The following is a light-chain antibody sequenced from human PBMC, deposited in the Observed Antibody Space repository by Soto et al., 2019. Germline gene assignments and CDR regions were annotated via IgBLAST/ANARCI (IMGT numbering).Light chain of an antibody. CDR3: QQANDWPPT. CDR2: DAS. J-gene: IGKJ1*01. V-gene: IGKV3-15*01. Sequence: RVMTQSTVSLSVSPGERVTLSCRASQPISNNLAWYQQKPGQAPRLLIFDASTRATGIPARFSGSGSGTEFTLTISSLQSEDFATYYCQQANDWPPTFGQGT. CDR1: QPISNN.